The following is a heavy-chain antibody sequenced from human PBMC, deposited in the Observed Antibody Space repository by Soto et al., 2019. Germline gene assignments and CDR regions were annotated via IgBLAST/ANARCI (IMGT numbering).Heavy chain of an antibody. CDR2: ISYDGSNK. Sequence: PGGSLRLSCAASGFTFSSYAMSWVRQAPGKGLEWVAVISYDGSNKYYADSVKGRFTISRDNSKNTLYLQMNSLRAEDTAVYYCAKGDSGSYHYYYYGMDVWGQGTTVTVSS. D-gene: IGHD1-26*01. CDR1: GFTFSSYA. J-gene: IGHJ6*02. CDR3: AKGDSGSYHYYYYGMDV. V-gene: IGHV3-30*18.